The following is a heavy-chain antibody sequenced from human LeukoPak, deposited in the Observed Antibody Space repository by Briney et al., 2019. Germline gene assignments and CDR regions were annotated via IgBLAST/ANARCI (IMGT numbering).Heavy chain of an antibody. CDR1: GGSISSGGYS. CDR3: ARLGFGGYDSYYFDY. CDR2: IYHSGST. D-gene: IGHD5-12*01. Sequence: NPSETLSLTCAVSGGSISSGGYSWSWLRQPPGKGLEWIGYIYHSGSTYYNPSLKSRVTISVDRSKNQFSLKLSSVTAADTAVYYCARLGFGGYDSYYFDYWGQGTLVTVSS. V-gene: IGHV4-30-2*01. J-gene: IGHJ4*02.